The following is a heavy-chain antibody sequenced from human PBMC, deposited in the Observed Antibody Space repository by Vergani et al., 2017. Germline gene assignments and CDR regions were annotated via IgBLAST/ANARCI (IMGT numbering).Heavy chain of an antibody. Sequence: EVQLLESGGGLVQPGGSPRLSCAASGFTFSSYAMSWVRQAPGKGLEWVSAISGSGGSTYYADSVKGRFTISRDNSKNTLYLQMNSLRADDTALYYCAKDLSYCSGGLCYSHLFDYWGQGTLVTVSS. J-gene: IGHJ4*02. CDR2: ISGSGGST. V-gene: IGHV3-23*01. CDR1: GFTFSSYA. CDR3: AKDLSYCSGGLCYSHLFDY. D-gene: IGHD2-15*01.